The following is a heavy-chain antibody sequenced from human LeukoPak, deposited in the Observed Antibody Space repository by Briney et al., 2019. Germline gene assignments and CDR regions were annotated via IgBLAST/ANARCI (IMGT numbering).Heavy chain of an antibody. CDR2: INHSGST. CDR3: ARGVLPAGVTMVRGVIRAFDI. V-gene: IGHV4-34*01. D-gene: IGHD3-10*01. Sequence: SETLSLTCAVYGGSFSGYYWSWIRQPPGKGLEWIGEINHSGSTNYNPSLKSRVTISVDTSKNQFSLKLSSVTAADTAVYYCARGVLPAGVTMVRGVIRAFDIWGQGTMVTVSS. CDR1: GGSFSGYY. J-gene: IGHJ3*02.